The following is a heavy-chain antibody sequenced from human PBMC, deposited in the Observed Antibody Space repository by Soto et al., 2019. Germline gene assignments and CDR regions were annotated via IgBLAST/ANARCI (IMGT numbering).Heavy chain of an antibody. CDR2: IYYSGST. Sequence: XXTLSLPFTVSGGSISSSSYYWGFIRQPPGKGLEWIGSIYYSGSTYYNPSLKSRVTISVDTSKNQFSLKLSSVTAADTAVYYCASLEYSSSSGNWFDPWGQGTLVTVSS. CDR3: ASLEYSSSSGNWFDP. V-gene: IGHV4-39*01. CDR1: GGSISSSSYY. J-gene: IGHJ5*02. D-gene: IGHD6-6*01.